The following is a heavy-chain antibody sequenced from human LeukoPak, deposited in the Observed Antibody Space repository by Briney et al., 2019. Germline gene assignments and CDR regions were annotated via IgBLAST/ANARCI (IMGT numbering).Heavy chain of an antibody. CDR1: GFTFSSYA. V-gene: IGHV3-30*04. CDR2: ISYDGSNK. J-gene: IGHJ4*02. D-gene: IGHD3-22*01. Sequence: PGSSLRLSRAASGFTFSSYAMHWVRQAPGKGLEWVAVISYDGSNKYYADSVEGRFTISRDNSKNTLYLQMNSLRAEDTAVYYCARDDYYDSSGYSLDYWGQGTLVTVSS. CDR3: ARDDYYDSSGYSLDY.